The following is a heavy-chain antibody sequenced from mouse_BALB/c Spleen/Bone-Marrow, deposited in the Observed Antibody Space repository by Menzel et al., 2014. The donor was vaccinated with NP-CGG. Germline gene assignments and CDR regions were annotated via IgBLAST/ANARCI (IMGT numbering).Heavy chain of an antibody. D-gene: IGHD2-1*01. V-gene: IGHV1S16*01. J-gene: IGHJ3*01. Sequence: QVQLQQSGAELVKPGASVKLSCKASGYTFTSYYMYWVKQRPGQGLEWIGEINPSNGGTNFNEKFKSKATLTVDKSSSTAYMQLSSLTPEDSAVYYCTIYYGNYFAYWGQGTLVTVSA. CDR2: INPSNGGT. CDR3: TIYYGNYFAY. CDR1: GYTFTSYY.